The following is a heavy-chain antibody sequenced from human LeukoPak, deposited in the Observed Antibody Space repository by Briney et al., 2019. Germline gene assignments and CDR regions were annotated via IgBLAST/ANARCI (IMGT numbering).Heavy chain of an antibody. J-gene: IGHJ5*02. CDR1: GYSISSGYY. V-gene: IGHV4-38-2*02. CDR2: IYHSGST. CDR3: ARGKSRERSSPFDP. D-gene: IGHD1-26*01. Sequence: PSETLSLTCTVSGYSISSGYYWGWIRQPPGKGLEWIGSIYHSGSTYYNPSLKSRVTISVDTSKNQFSLKLSSVTAADTAVYYCARGKSRERSSPFDPWGQGTLVTVSS.